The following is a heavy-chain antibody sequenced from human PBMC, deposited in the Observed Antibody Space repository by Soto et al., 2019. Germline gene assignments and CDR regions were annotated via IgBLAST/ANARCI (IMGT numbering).Heavy chain of an antibody. J-gene: IGHJ6*02. CDR2: IIPFYDKP. V-gene: IGHV1-69*06. Sequence: QVALVQSGIEVKNPGSSVKVSCKASGDTFSNYPINWVRQAPGQGLEWMGGIIPFYDKPNYAENFLGRVTISADKFTATAYLEVSSLRSEDTAVYFCARGYRELFFYAMDVWGRGTPVIVSS. D-gene: IGHD3-10*01. CDR1: GDTFSNYP. CDR3: ARGYRELFFYAMDV.